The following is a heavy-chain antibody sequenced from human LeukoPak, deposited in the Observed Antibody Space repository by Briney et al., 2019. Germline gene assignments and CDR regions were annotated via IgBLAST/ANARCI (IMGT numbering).Heavy chain of an antibody. D-gene: IGHD1-26*01. Sequence: PGGSLRLSCAASGFIFSSYWMHWVRQAPGKGLVWVSRINRDGSSTTYADSVKGRFTISRDNAKNSLYLQMNSLRAEDTAVYYCARDEIVVGATPFDYWGQGTQVTVSS. J-gene: IGHJ4*02. V-gene: IGHV3-74*01. CDR3: ARDEIVVGATPFDY. CDR2: INRDGSST. CDR1: GFIFSSYW.